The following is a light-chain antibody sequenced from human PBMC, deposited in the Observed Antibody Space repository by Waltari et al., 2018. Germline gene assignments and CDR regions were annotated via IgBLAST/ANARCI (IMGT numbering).Light chain of an antibody. CDR1: QSINNI. CDR3: QQNYDWLN. Sequence: ETVMMQSPATLSVSPGERPTLSCRASQSINNILAWHQQKPGQAPRLLIYGASTRATGIPAMFSGGGAGTESTPTSSSLQSEDSAVYYRQQNYDWLNFGGGTKVEIK. V-gene: IGKV3-15*01. CDR2: GAS. J-gene: IGKJ4*01.